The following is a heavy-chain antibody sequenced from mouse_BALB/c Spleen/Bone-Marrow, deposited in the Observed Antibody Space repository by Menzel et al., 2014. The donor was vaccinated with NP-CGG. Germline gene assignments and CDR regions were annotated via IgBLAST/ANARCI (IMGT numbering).Heavy chain of an antibody. CDR3: ARYYYGYYFDY. Sequence: EVQLQESGAELVKPGASVKLSCTASGFNIKDIYMHWVKQRPEQGLEWIGRIDSANGNTKYDPKFQGKATITADTSSNTAYLQLSSLTSEDTAVYYCARYYYGYYFDYWGQGTTLTVSS. V-gene: IGHV14-3*02. J-gene: IGHJ2*01. CDR2: IDSANGNT. D-gene: IGHD1-2*01. CDR1: GFNIKDIY.